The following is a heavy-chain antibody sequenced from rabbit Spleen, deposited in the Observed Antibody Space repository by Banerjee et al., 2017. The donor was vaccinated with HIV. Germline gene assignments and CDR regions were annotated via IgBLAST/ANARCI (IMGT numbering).Heavy chain of an antibody. V-gene: IGHV1S45*01. CDR3: ARANSNAYRNFNL. CDR1: GFSFSSNW. D-gene: IGHD1-1*01. J-gene: IGHJ4*01. CDR2: IDTSDGDT. Sequence: LEESGGGLVKPGGTLTLTCTVSGFSFSSNWICWVRQAPGKGLEWIACIDTSDGDTDYANWPKGRFTISKASSTTVTLQMTSLTAADTATYFCARANSNAYRNFNLWGPGTLVTVS.